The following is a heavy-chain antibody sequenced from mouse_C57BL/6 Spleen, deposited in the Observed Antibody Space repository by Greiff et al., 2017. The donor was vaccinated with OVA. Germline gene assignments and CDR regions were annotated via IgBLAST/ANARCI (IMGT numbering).Heavy chain of an antibody. D-gene: IGHD3-2*02. CDR1: GYSITSGYY. CDR2: ISYDGSN. Sequence: DVQLQESGPGLVKPSQSLSLTCSVTGYSITSGYYWNWIRQFPGNKLEWMGYISYDGSNNYNPSLKNRISITRDTSKNQFFLKLNSVTTEDTATYYCARSSDGAWFAYWGQGTLVTVSA. CDR3: ARSSDGAWFAY. V-gene: IGHV3-6*01. J-gene: IGHJ3*01.